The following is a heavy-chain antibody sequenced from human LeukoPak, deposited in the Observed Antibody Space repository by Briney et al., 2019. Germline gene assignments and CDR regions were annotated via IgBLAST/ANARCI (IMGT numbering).Heavy chain of an antibody. CDR3: ARDLTYYDSSGYHDY. D-gene: IGHD3-22*01. V-gene: IGHV3-23*01. J-gene: IGHJ4*02. CDR1: GFTFRSHA. Sequence: PGGSLRLSCVGSGFTFRSHAMSWVRQAPEKGLEFVSGIYENGGTTYYADSVKGRFSISRDNSKNTLYLQMNSLRAEDTAVYYCARDLTYYDSSGYHDYWGQGTLVTVSS. CDR2: IYENGGTT.